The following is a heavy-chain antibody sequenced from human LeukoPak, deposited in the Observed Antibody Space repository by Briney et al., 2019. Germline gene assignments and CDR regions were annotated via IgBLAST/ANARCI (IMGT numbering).Heavy chain of an antibody. D-gene: IGHD3-16*01. CDR3: ARSPRGSHFDY. CDR1: GFTFSSYG. Sequence: GGSLRLSCAASGFTFSSYGMHWVRQAPGKGLEWVAVISYDGSNKYYADSVKGRFTISRDNAKNSLYLQMDSLRAEDTATYYCARSPRGSHFDYWGQGTLVTVSS. V-gene: IGHV3-30*03. J-gene: IGHJ4*02. CDR2: ISYDGSNK.